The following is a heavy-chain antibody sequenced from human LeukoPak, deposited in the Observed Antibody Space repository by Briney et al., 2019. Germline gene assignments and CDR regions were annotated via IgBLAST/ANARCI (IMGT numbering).Heavy chain of an antibody. Sequence: GGSLRLSWAASGLTFRNYGMQWVRQAQGKGLEWVAVVSYDGGTTFYADSVKGRFTISRDNSKNTLDLQMFSLRVEDTAVYYCAKEPNSYSSGWYFEDWGQGTLVTVSS. V-gene: IGHV3-30*18. CDR1: GLTFRNYG. CDR3: AKEPNSYSSGWYFED. J-gene: IGHJ1*01. D-gene: IGHD6-25*01. CDR2: VSYDGGTT.